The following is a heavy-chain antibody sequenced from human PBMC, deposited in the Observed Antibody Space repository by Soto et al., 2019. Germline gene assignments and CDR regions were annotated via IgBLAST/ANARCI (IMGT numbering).Heavy chain of an antibody. J-gene: IGHJ4*02. V-gene: IGHV3-48*02. CDR1: GFTFSSYS. CDR3: AREEVWEYYIDY. Sequence: EVQLVESGGGLVQPGGSLRLSCAASGFTFSSYSMNWVRQAPGKGLEWVSYISSSSSIIYYADSVKGRFTISRDNAKNSLYLQMNSLRYEDRAVYSFAREEVWEYYIDYWGQGTLVTVSS. D-gene: IGHD1-26*01. CDR2: ISSSSSII.